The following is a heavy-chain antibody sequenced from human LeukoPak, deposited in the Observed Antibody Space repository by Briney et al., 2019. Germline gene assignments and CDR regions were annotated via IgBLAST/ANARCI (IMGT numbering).Heavy chain of an antibody. D-gene: IGHD3-22*01. Sequence: PGGSQTLPCAVSGFTFSSYGVHWVRQAPGKGLEWVAVIWYDGSNKYYADSVKGRLTISRDNSKNTLYLQMNSLRAEDTAVYYCAKTGGIVVAFSYMDLWGKRRKVTVSS. CDR2: IWYDGSNK. CDR1: GFTFSSYG. V-gene: IGHV3-33*06. CDR3: AKTGGIVVAFSYMDL. J-gene: IGHJ6*03.